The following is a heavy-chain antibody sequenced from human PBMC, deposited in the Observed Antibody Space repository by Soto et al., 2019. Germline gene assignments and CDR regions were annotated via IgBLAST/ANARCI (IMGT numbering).Heavy chain of an antibody. CDR2: IYYSGST. Sequence: QVQLQESGPGLVKPSQTLSLTCTVSGGSISSGGYYWSWIRQHPGKGLEWIGYIYYSGSTYYNPSLKRRGPIAVDTSKHQFPLELSSVTAADTAVYYCARDCQEYSRGWDYWYFDLWGRGTLVTVSS. CDR1: GGSISSGGYY. CDR3: ARDCQEYSRGWDYWYFDL. D-gene: IGHD6-19*01. V-gene: IGHV4-31*03. J-gene: IGHJ2*01.